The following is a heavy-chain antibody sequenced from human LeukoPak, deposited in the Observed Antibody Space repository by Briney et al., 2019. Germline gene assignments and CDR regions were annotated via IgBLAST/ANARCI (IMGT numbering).Heavy chain of an antibody. CDR2: IKEDGSEK. J-gene: IGHJ4*02. D-gene: IGHD3-22*01. Sequence: PGGSLRLSCAASGISFSNYWMSWVRQAPGKGLEWVANIKEDGSEKNCVDSVKGRFTISRDNAKNSLYLQMNSLRAEDTAVYYCARKDSSPRTFDYWGQGTLVTVSS. CDR1: GISFSNYW. V-gene: IGHV3-7*01. CDR3: ARKDSSPRTFDY.